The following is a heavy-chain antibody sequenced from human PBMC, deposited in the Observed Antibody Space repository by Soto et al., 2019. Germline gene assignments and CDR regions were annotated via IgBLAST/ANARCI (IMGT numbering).Heavy chain of an antibody. CDR2: INPSGGST. CDR3: ARDKGVVIAHNWFDP. Sequence: GASVKVSCKASGYTFTSYYMHWVRQAPGQGLEWMGIINPSGGSTSYAQKFQGRVTMTRDTSTSTVYMELSSLRSEDTAVYYCARDKGVVIAHNWFDPWGQGTLVTVSS. V-gene: IGHV1-46*01. D-gene: IGHD3-3*01. CDR1: GYTFTSYY. J-gene: IGHJ5*02.